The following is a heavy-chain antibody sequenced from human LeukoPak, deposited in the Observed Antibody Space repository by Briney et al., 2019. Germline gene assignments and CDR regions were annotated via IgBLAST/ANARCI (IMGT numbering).Heavy chain of an antibody. CDR2: IYYSGST. D-gene: IGHD3-10*01. CDR1: GGSISSHY. CDR3: ARQLLLWFGATYAFDI. V-gene: IGHV4-39*01. Sequence: SETLSLTCTVSGGSISSHYWTWIRQPPGKGLEWIGSIYYSGSTYYNPSLKSRVTISVDTSKNQFSLKLSSVTAADTAVYYCARQLLLWFGATYAFDIWGQGTMVTVSS. J-gene: IGHJ3*02.